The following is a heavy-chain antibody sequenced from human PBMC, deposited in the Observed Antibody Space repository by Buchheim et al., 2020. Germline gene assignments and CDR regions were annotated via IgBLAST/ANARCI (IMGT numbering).Heavy chain of an antibody. D-gene: IGHD3-22*01. V-gene: IGHV1-69*12. CDR3: ARGPRGYHDSSGYAVY. CDR2: IIPILKTP. Sequence: QVQLVQSGAELKRPGSSVKVSCKVSGGIFSSYAISWVRQAPGQGLEWMGGIIPILKTPNYAQKFQGRVTITADESARTAYMELSSPTSDDTAMYYCARGPRGYHDSSGYAVYWGEGSL. CDR1: GGIFSSYA. J-gene: IGHJ4*02.